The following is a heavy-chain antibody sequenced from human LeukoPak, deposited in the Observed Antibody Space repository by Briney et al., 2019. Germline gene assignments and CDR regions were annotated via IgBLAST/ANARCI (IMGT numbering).Heavy chain of an antibody. CDR2: IYYSGST. CDR3: ARDRRNCTNGVCYYYYYMDV. CDR1: GGSISSYY. V-gene: IGHV4-59*01. D-gene: IGHD2-8*01. J-gene: IGHJ6*03. Sequence: SETLSLTCTVSGGSISSYYWSWIRQPPGKGLEWIGYIYYSGSTNYKPSLKSRVTISVDTSKNQFSLKLSSVTAADTAVYYCARDRRNCTNGVCYYYYYMDVWGKGTTVTVSS.